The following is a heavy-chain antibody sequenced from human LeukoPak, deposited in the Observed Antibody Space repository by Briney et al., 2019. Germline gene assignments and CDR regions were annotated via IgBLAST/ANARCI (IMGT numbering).Heavy chain of an antibody. CDR3: PRDCSGGSCYLSEYYYYGMDV. Sequence: GASVQVSCKASGGTFSSYAISWVRQAPGQGLEWMGGIIPIFGTANYAQKFQGRVTITADESTSTAYMELSSLRSEDTAVYYCPRDCSGGSCYLSEYYYYGMDVWGQGTTVTVSS. CDR2: IIPIFGTA. D-gene: IGHD2-15*01. CDR1: GGTFSSYA. V-gene: IGHV1-69*13. J-gene: IGHJ6*02.